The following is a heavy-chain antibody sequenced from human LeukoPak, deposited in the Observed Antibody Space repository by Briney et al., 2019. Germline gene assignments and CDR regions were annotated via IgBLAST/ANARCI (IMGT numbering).Heavy chain of an antibody. CDR1: GGSISSHY. D-gene: IGHD5-18*01. CDR3: ARVGYSYGYFDY. V-gene: IGHV4-59*11. Sequence: SETLSLTCTVSGGSISSHYWSWIRQPPGKGLEWVGYIYYSGSTNYNPSLKSRVTTSVDTSKNQFSLKLSSVTAADTAVYYCARVGYSYGYFDYWGQGTLVTVSS. J-gene: IGHJ4*02. CDR2: IYYSGST.